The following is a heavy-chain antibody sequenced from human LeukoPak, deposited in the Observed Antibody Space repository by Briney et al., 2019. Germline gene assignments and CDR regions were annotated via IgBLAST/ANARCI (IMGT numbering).Heavy chain of an antibody. CDR3: AREFCSSTSCFQTPAYYYYGMDV. J-gene: IGHJ6*02. CDR1: GFTFSDYY. CDR2: ISRSGSTI. Sequence: PGGSLRLSCAASGFTFSDYYMSWIRQAPGKGLEWVSYISRSGSTIYYADSVKGRFTISRDNAKNSLYLQMNSLRAEDTAVYYCAREFCSSTSCFQTPAYYYYGMDVWGQGTTVTVSS. D-gene: IGHD2-2*01. V-gene: IGHV3-11*01.